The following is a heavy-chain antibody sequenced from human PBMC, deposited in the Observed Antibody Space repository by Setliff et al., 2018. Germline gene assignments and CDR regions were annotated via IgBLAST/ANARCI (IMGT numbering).Heavy chain of an antibody. Sequence: PSETLSLTCTVSGYSISSGYHWGWVRQPPGKGLEWLGTLSDSGSTYYNPSFKGRVTISEHSSQTQFFLELSSVTAADTAVYYCARHRGYSSPSLEYYYYGLNVWGQGTTVTVSS. D-gene: IGHD3-22*01. CDR1: GYSISSGYH. V-gene: IGHV4-38-2*02. J-gene: IGHJ6*02. CDR2: LSDSGST. CDR3: ARHRGYSSPSLEYYYYGLNV.